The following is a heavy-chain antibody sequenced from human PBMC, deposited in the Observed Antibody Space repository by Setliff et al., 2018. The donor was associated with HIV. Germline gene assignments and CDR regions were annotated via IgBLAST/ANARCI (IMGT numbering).Heavy chain of an antibody. CDR3: GWFDP. Sequence: GGSLRLSCAASGFTFTYHAMTWVRQAPGKGLEWVAGINGDGDSRYYAESVKGRFTVSRDNSKDTLYLQMNDLRAEDTAVYYCGWFDPWGQGTLVTVSS. J-gene: IGHJ5*02. CDR2: INGDGDSR. CDR1: GFTFTYHA. V-gene: IGHV3-23*01.